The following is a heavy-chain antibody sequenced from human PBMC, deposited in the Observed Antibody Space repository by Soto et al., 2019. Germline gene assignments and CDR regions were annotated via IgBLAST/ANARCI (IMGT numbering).Heavy chain of an antibody. CDR2: IYWDDDK. D-gene: IGHD3-16*01. J-gene: IGHJ4*02. V-gene: IGHV2-5*02. CDR1: WFSLSTNGVG. Sequence: SGPTLVNPTQTLTLTCTFSWFSLSTNGVGVGWIRQPPGKALEWLALIYWDDDKRYSPSLKSRLTITKDTSKNQVVLAMANMDPVDTATYYCAHRARKGGIWYSFDYWGQGTLVTVSS. CDR3: AHRARKGGIWYSFDY.